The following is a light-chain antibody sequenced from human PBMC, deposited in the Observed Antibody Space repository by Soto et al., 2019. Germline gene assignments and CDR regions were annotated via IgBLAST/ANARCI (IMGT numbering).Light chain of an antibody. CDR1: QSISSY. Sequence: IQMTHSPSSLSASVVDRVNITCRASQSISSYLNWYQQKPGTATKLLIYDASSLQSLVPSRFSGSGSGTDLSLTISSLQPEDFATYYCQQSYIWTFGNGNTV. CDR3: QQSYIWT. J-gene: IGKJ1*01. V-gene: IGKV1-39*01. CDR2: DAS.